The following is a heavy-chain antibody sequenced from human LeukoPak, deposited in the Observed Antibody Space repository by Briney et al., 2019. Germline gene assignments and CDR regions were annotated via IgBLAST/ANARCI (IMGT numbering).Heavy chain of an antibody. D-gene: IGHD5-24*01. J-gene: IGHJ4*02. Sequence: GGSLRLSCAASGFTLSSYAMSWVRQAPGKGLEWVSAISGSGGSTYYADSVKGRFTISRDNSKNTLYLQMNSLRAEDTAVYYCAKRKNGYNNVYLDYWGQGTLVTVSS. V-gene: IGHV3-23*01. CDR1: GFTLSSYA. CDR2: ISGSGGST. CDR3: AKRKNGYNNVYLDY.